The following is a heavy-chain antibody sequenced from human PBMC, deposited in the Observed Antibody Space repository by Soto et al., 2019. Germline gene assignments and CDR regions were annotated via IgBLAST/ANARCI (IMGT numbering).Heavy chain of an antibody. D-gene: IGHD3-22*01. CDR1: GFTFSSYG. CDR2: ISYDGSNK. J-gene: IGHJ4*02. CDR3: AKAIFDSSGYYFPYSIDY. V-gene: IGHV3-30*18. Sequence: QVQLVESGGGVVQPGRSLRLSCAASGFTFSSYGMHWVRQAPGKGLEWVAVISYDGSNKYYADSVKGRFTISRDNSKNTLYLQMNGLRAEDTAVYYCAKAIFDSSGYYFPYSIDYWGQGTLVTVSS.